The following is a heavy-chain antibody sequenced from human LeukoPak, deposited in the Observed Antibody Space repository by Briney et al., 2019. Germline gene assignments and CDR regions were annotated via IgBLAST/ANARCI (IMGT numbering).Heavy chain of an antibody. CDR3: ASSTQYYYDSSGYFRDLYYFDY. J-gene: IGHJ4*02. V-gene: IGHV3-21*01. D-gene: IGHD3-22*01. CDR1: GFTFSSYS. Sequence: GGSLRPSCAASGFTFSSYSMNWVRQAPGKGLEWVSSISSSSSYIYYADSVKGRFTISRDNAKNSLYLQMNSLRAEDTAVYYCASSTQYYYDSSGYFRDLYYFDYWGQGTLVTVSS. CDR2: ISSSSSYI.